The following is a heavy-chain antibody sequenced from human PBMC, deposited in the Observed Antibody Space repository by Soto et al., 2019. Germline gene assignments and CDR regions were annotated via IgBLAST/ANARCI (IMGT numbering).Heavy chain of an antibody. D-gene: IGHD1-7*01. CDR2: IIPIFGTA. CDR1: GGTFSSYA. J-gene: IGHJ4*02. Sequence: SVKVSCKASGGTFSSYAISWVRQAPGQGLEWMGGIIPIFGTANYAQKFQGRVTITADESTSTAYMELSSLRSEDTAVYYCARVTNPGTTVWYYFDYWGQGTLVTVPQ. CDR3: ARVTNPGTTVWYYFDY. V-gene: IGHV1-69*13.